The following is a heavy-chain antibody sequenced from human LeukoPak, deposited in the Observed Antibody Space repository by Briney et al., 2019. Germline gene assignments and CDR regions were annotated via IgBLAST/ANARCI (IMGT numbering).Heavy chain of an antibody. CDR2: IYYSGST. D-gene: IGHD5-18*01. Sequence: SETLSLTCTVSGGSISSSSYYWGWIRQPPGKGLESIGSIYYSGSTYYNPSLKSRVTISVDTSKNQFSLKLSSVTAADTAVYYCARGHRYGFLSGDHYYYYMDVWGKGTSVTISS. J-gene: IGHJ6*03. CDR1: GGSISSSSYY. CDR3: ARGHRYGFLSGDHYYYYMDV. V-gene: IGHV4-39*01.